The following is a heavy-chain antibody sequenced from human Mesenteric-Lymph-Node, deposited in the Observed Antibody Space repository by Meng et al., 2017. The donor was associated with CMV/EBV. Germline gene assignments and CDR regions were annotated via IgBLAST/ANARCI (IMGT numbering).Heavy chain of an antibody. V-gene: IGHV3-7*01. D-gene: IGHD4-11*01. CDR3: ARYSKGSPDY. CDR1: GFTFSNFW. CDR2: IKNDGSET. Sequence: GESLKISCVGSGFTFSNFWMNWVRQAPGKGLEWVANIKNDGSETYYVHSVKGRFTISRDNAKNSLYLQMNSLRAEDTAVYYCARYSKGSPDYWGQGTLVTVSS. J-gene: IGHJ4*02.